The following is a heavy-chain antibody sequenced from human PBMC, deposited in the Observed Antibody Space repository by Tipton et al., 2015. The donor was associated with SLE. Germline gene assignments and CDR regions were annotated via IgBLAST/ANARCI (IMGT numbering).Heavy chain of an antibody. D-gene: IGHD2-2*01. CDR1: GGSINNSPYY. CDR3: ARRDCSTTSCYFDY. V-gene: IGHV4-39*01. CDR2: IFHSGST. Sequence: LRLSCSVSGGSINNSPYYWGWIRQPPGKGLEWIGSIFHSGSTNYNTSLKSRVTIFVDTSRNQFSLKLSSVTAADTAVYYCARRDCSTTSCYFDYWGQGILL. J-gene: IGHJ4*02.